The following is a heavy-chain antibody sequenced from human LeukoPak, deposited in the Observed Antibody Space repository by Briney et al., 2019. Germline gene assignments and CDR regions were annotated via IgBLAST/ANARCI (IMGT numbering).Heavy chain of an antibody. CDR1: GSTFSSYA. Sequence: GRSLRLSCAASGSTFSSYAMHWVRQAPGKGLEWVAVISYDGSNKYYADSVKGRFTISRDNSKNTLYLQMNSLRAEDTAVYYCARSFSIPFFDYWGQGTLVTVSS. CDR3: ARSFSIPFFDY. CDR2: ISYDGSNK. V-gene: IGHV3-30-3*01. D-gene: IGHD3-16*02. J-gene: IGHJ4*02.